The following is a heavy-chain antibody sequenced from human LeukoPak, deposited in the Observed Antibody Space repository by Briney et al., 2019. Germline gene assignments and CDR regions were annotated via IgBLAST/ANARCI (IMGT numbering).Heavy chain of an antibody. CDR3: AREEIRSWFDP. CDR1: IGSIYRLY. Sequence: SVTLTLPCTVSIGSIYRLYWIWIRQPPGKGLVGIGYIYDSWSTNYNPPLKSRVHIPEDTSKNQFSLKLSSVTAADTAVYYCAREEIRSWFDPWGQGTLVIVSS. D-gene: IGHD5-24*01. J-gene: IGHJ5*02. CDR2: IYDSWST. V-gene: IGHV4-59*11.